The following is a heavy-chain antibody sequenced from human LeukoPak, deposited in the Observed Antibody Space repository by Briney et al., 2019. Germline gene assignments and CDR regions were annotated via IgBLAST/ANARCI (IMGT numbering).Heavy chain of an antibody. D-gene: IGHD1-26*01. J-gene: IGHJ3*02. CDR1: GFTFSSYS. CDR2: ISSSSSYI. Sequence: GGSLRLSCAASGFTFSSYSMNWVRHAPEKGLEWVSSISSSSSYIYYADSVKGRFTISRDNAKNSLYLQVNSLRAEETAGYYCARNDSGAFVSWGQGRIVTVSS. CDR3: ARNDSGAFVS. V-gene: IGHV3-21*04.